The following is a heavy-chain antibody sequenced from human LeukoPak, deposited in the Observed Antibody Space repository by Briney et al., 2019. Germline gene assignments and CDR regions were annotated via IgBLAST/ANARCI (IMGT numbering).Heavy chain of an antibody. CDR2: IYTSGST. V-gene: IGHV4-61*02. Sequence: PSETLSLTCTVPNYSISSGYYWGWIRQPAGKGLEWIGRIYTSGSTNYNPSLKSRVTISVDTSKNQFSLNLSSVTAADTAMYYCARAALATKSEHWFDSWGQGTLVTVSS. D-gene: IGHD2-8*01. CDR3: ARAALATKSEHWFDS. J-gene: IGHJ5*01. CDR1: NYSISSGYY.